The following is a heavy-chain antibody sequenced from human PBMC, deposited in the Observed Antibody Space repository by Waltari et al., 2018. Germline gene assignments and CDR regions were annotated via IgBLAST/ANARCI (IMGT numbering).Heavy chain of an antibody. CDR1: GDSISSSRYY. J-gene: IGHJ4*02. D-gene: IGHD6-6*01. CDR3: ARELISSSSGFDY. CDR2: IYYSGST. V-gene: IGHV4-39*07. Sequence: QLQLQESGPGLVKPSETLSLTCTVSGDSISSSRYYWCWIRQPPGKGLEWIGIIYYSGSTYYNPSLKSRVTISVDTSKNQFSLKLSSVTAADTAVYYCARELISSSSGFDYWGQGTLVTVSS.